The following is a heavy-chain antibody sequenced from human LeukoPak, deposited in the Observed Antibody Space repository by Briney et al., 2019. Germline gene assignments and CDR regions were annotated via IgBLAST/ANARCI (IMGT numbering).Heavy chain of an antibody. J-gene: IGHJ4*02. CDR3: ARVFGSSSSDGWYFDY. D-gene: IGHD6-6*01. Sequence: ASVKVSCKASGYTFNNHDINWVRQAPGRGLEWMGWINTYSANTNYAQEFQDRVIMTTDTSTSTAYMELRSLRSDDTAVYYCARVFGSSSSDGWYFDYWGQGTLVTVSS. CDR2: INTYSANT. CDR1: GYTFNNHD. V-gene: IGHV1-18*01.